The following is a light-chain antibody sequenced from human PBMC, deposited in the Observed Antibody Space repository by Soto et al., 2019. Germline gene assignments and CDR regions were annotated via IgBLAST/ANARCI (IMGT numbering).Light chain of an antibody. Sequence: DVVVTQSPLSLPVTLGQPASISCRSSQSLIHSDGNTYLHWFQQRPGQSPRRLIYHVSIRDSGVPDRFSGRGSGTDFTLEISRVEAEDVGVYYCMQGRHWPYTFGPGTTVDIK. J-gene: IGKJ3*01. CDR3: MQGRHWPYT. CDR2: HVS. V-gene: IGKV2-30*02. CDR1: QSLIHSDGNTY.